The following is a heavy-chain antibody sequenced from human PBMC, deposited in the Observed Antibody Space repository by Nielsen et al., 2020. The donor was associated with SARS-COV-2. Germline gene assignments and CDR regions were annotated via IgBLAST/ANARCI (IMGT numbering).Heavy chain of an antibody. Sequence: GESLKISCAASGFTFSSYAMSWVRQAPGKGLEWVSGIAGGGYIWHANADSVKGRLTISRDNSRNTLYLQMNSLRAEDTAVYYCAKEGPPLRYFDWGYGMDVWGQGTTVTVSS. J-gene: IGHJ6*02. CDR3: AKEGPPLRYFDWGYGMDV. CDR2: IAGGGYIWH. D-gene: IGHD3-9*01. CDR1: GFTFSSYA. V-gene: IGHV3-23*01.